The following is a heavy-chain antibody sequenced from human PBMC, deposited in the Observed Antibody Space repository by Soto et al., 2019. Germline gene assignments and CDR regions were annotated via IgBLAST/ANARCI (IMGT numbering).Heavy chain of an antibody. CDR2: ISSSSSYT. CDR1: GVTFSDYY. J-gene: IGHJ6*02. V-gene: IGHV3-11*06. CDR3: ASYYYDSSGPYGMDV. D-gene: IGHD3-22*01. Sequence: PXGSLRLSCSAAGVTFSDYYMSWIRPAPGKGLEWVSYISSSSSYTNYADSVKGRFTISRDNAKNSLYLQMNSLRAEDTAVYYCASYYYDSSGPYGMDVWGQGTTVTVSS.